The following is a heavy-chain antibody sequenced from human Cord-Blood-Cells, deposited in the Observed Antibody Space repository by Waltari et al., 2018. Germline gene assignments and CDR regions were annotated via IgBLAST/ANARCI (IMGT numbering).Heavy chain of an antibody. J-gene: IGHJ6*03. CDR3: ARHVRPSCGYYYYYYMDV. CDR1: GGSFRGYY. CDR2: INHSGST. V-gene: IGHV4-34*01. D-gene: IGHD2-2*01. Sequence: QVQLQQWGAGLLKPSATLSLTCAVYGGSFRGYYWSWIRQPPGQGLEWIGEINHSGSTNYNPSLKSRVTISVDTSKNQFSLKLSSVTAADTAVYYCARHVRPSCGYYYYYYMDVWGKGTTVTVSS.